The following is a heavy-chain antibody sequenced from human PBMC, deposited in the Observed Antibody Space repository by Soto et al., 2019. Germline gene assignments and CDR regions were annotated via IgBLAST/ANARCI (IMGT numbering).Heavy chain of an antibody. CDR3: ARTMVGARAGYFDY. J-gene: IGHJ4*02. Sequence: SETLSLTCTVSGGPVSSGSYYWSWIRQPPGKGLEWIGYIYYSGSTNYNPSLKSRVTISVDTSKNQFSLKLSSVTAADTAVYYCARTMVGARAGYFDYWGRGTLVTVS. D-gene: IGHD1-26*01. V-gene: IGHV4-61*01. CDR2: IYYSGST. CDR1: GGPVSSGSYY.